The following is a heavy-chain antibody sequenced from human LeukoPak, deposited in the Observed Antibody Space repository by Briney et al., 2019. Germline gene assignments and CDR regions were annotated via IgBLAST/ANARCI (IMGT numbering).Heavy chain of an antibody. CDR3: ARQVTMVRGVITSSP. J-gene: IGHJ5*02. V-gene: IGHV5-51*01. D-gene: IGHD3-10*01. CDR1: GYSFTSYW. Sequence: GESLKISCKGSGYSFTSYWIGWVRQMPGKGLEWMGIIYPGDSDTRYSPSFQGRVTISADKSISTAYLQWSSLKASDTAMYYCARQVTMVRGVITSSPWGQGTLVTVSS. CDR2: IYPGDSDT.